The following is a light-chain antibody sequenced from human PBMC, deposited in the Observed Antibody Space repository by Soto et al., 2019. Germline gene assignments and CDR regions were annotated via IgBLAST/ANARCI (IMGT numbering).Light chain of an antibody. V-gene: IGLV2-14*01. CDR1: SSDVGGYNY. Sequence: QSALTQPASESGSPGQSITISCTGTSSDVGGYNYVSWYQQHPGKAPKLMIYDVSNRPSGVSNRFSGSKSGNTASLTISGLQAEDEAYYYCSSYTSSSTLMVFGGGTKLTLL. J-gene: IGLJ2*01. CDR2: DVS. CDR3: SSYTSSSTLMV.